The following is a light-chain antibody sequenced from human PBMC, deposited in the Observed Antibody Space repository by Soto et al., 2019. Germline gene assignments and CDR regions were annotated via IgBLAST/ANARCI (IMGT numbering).Light chain of an antibody. CDR1: SSDVGGYNY. J-gene: IGLJ3*02. Sequence: QSVLTQPRSVSGSPGQSVTISCTGTSSDVGGYNYVSWYQQHPGKAPKLMIYDVSKRPSGVPDRFSGSKSGNTASLTFSGLQAEDEADYYCSSYTNSSTLFGGGTKLTVL. CDR2: DVS. V-gene: IGLV2-11*01. CDR3: SSYTNSSTL.